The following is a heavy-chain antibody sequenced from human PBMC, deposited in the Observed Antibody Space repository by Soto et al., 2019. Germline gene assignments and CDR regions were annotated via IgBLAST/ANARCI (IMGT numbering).Heavy chain of an antibody. Sequence: ASVKVSCKASGYTFTSYGISWVRQAPGQGLEWMGWSSAYNGNTNYAQKLQGRVTMTTDTSTSTAYMELRSLRSDDTAVYYCARDLKVAAAGPHPYWGQGTLVTVSS. CDR3: ARDLKVAAAGPHPY. D-gene: IGHD6-13*01. V-gene: IGHV1-18*01. J-gene: IGHJ4*02. CDR1: GYTFTSYG. CDR2: SSAYNGNT.